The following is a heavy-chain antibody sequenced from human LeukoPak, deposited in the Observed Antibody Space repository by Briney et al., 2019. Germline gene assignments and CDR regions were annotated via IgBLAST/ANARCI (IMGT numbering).Heavy chain of an antibody. CDR2: IYGGGDT. Sequence: PGGSLRLSCAASGFYVNNSYVNWVRQAPGKGLEWVSIIYGGGDTSYADSVKGRFTISRDNSKNTVYLQMNSLRAEDTALYYCAKESGYYHYWGQGTQVTVSS. D-gene: IGHD3-3*01. CDR3: AKESGYYHY. J-gene: IGHJ4*02. CDR1: GFYVNNSY. V-gene: IGHV3-53*01.